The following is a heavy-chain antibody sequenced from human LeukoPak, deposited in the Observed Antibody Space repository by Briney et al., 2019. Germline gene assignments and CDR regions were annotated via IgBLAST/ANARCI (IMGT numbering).Heavy chain of an antibody. CDR2: ISGSGGGT. CDR1: GFTFSSYF. J-gene: IGHJ4*02. V-gene: IGHV3-23*01. CDR3: AKQSIASGSWDY. Sequence: GGSLRLSCAASGFTFSSYFMTWVRQAPGKGLEWVSSISGSGGGTYYADSVKGRFSISRDNSKNTLYLQMNSLRAEDTAVYYCAKQSIASGSWDYWGQGTLVTVSS. D-gene: IGHD6-13*01.